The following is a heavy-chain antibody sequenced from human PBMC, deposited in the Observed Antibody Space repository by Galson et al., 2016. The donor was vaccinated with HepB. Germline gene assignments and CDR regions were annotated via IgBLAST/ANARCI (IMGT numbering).Heavy chain of an antibody. D-gene: IGHD5-18*01. V-gene: IGHV3-7*01. CDR1: GFTFSSYW. CDR3: ARDPYVDTAMVTEGGGDYFDY. Sequence: SLRLSCAASGFTFSSYWMSWVRQAPGKGLEWVANIKQDGSEKYYVDSVKGRFTISRDNAKNSLYLQMNSLRAEDTAVYYGARDPYVDTAMVTEGGGDYFDYWGQGTLVTVSS. J-gene: IGHJ4*02. CDR2: IKQDGSEK.